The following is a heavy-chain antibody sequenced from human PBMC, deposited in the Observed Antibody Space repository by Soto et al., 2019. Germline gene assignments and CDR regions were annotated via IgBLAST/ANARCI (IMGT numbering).Heavy chain of an antibody. CDR2: VNHSGST. Sequence: QVQLQQWGAGLLKPSETLSLTCAVYGGSFSAYYWSWIRQPPGKGLEWIGEVNHSGSTKYNPSLKIRVTISVDTSKNQFSLKLSSVTAADTAVYYCARGDYGDIEVGYKWFDPWGQGTLVTVSS. V-gene: IGHV4-34*01. D-gene: IGHD4-17*01. J-gene: IGHJ5*02. CDR3: ARGDYGDIEVGYKWFDP. CDR1: GGSFSAYY.